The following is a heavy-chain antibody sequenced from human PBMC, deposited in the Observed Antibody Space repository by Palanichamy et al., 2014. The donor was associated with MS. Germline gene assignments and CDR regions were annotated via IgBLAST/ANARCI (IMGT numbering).Heavy chain of an antibody. CDR1: GFIFSDYS. CDR3: ARHFLPPDAFDL. D-gene: IGHD3-3*01. CDR2: ISGTPTTI. V-gene: IGHV3-48*01. Sequence: EVQLVESGGGLVQPGGSLRLSCAASGFIFSDYSMNWVRQAPGKGLEWISYISGTPTTIYYADSVRGRFTISRDNAEEFLYLQMNSLRAEDTAVYYCARHFLPPDAFDLWGQGTVVSVSS. J-gene: IGHJ3*01.